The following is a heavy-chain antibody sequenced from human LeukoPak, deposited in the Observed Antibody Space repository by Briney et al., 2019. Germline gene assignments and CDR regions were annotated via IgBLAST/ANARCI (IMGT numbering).Heavy chain of an antibody. V-gene: IGHV4-59*01. D-gene: IGHD5-18*01. Sequence: SETLSLTCTVSGGSISSYYWSWIRQPPGKGLEWIGYIYYSGSTNYNPSLKSRVTISVDTSKNQFSLKLSSVTAADTAVYYCASLSVDTAMEGYYFDYWGRGTLVTVSS. J-gene: IGHJ4*02. CDR3: ASLSVDTAMEGYYFDY. CDR2: IYYSGST. CDR1: GGSISSYY.